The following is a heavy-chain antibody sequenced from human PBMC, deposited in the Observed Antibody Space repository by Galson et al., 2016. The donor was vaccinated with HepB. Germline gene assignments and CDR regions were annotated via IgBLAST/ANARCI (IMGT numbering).Heavy chain of an antibody. CDR3: AKPYCSGGRCYLYYYGMDV. Sequence: SLRLSCAASGFTFSYYGMHWVRQAPGMGLEWVAVASSDGSKKYYADSVRGRFTVSRDNSKNTLYLQMNSLRAEDTAVYYCAKPYCSGGRCYLYYYGMDVWGQGTTVTASS. J-gene: IGHJ6*02. V-gene: IGHV3-30*18. CDR1: GFTFSYYG. D-gene: IGHD2-15*01. CDR2: ASSDGSKK.